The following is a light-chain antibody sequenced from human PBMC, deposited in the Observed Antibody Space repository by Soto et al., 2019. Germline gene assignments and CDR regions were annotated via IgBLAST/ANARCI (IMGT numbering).Light chain of an antibody. Sequence: DIQMTQSPSTLSASVGDRVTITCRASQSINHWLAWYQQKPGKAPKLLIYEASSLLSGVPSRFSGSGSGTEFTLTISSLQPDDLADYYCQQYDSDSSAFGQGTKLDI. CDR1: QSINHW. CDR2: EAS. CDR3: QQYDSDSSA. V-gene: IGKV1-5*03. J-gene: IGKJ2*01.